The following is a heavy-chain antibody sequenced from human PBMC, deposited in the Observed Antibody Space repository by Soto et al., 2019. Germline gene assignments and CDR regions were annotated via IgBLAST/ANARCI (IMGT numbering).Heavy chain of an antibody. J-gene: IGHJ6*02. Sequence: GWSLRLSCASSVFTFDDYTMHWVRQAPGKGLEWVSLISWDGGSTYYADSVKGRFTISRDNSKNSLYLQMNSLRTEDTALYYCAKDILRCTNGVCPDYYYYYGMDVWGQGTTVTVSS. CDR1: VFTFDDYT. CDR3: AKDILRCTNGVCPDYYYYYGMDV. V-gene: IGHV3-43*01. D-gene: IGHD2-8*01. CDR2: ISWDGGST.